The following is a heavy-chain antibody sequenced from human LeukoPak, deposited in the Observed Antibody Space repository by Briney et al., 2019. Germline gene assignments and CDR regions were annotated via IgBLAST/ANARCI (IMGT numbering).Heavy chain of an antibody. V-gene: IGHV3-74*01. J-gene: IGHJ4*02. CDR3: ARDQGDSSSYDFDY. CDR2: INSDGTST. CDR1: GFTFSSYW. D-gene: IGHD6-6*01. Sequence: GGSLRLSCAASGFTFSSYWMHWVRHAPGKGLGWVSRINSDGTSTSYADSVKGRFTISRDNAKNTLYLQMNSLRVEDTAVYYCARDQGDSSSYDFDYWGQGTLVTVSS.